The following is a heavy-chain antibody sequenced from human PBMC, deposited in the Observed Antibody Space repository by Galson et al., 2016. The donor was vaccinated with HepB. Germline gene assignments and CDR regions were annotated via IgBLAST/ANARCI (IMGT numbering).Heavy chain of an antibody. CDR1: GYIFTNYG. Sequence: SVKVSCKASGYIFTNYGMSWVRQAPGQGLEWMGWISTYNGDTDYAQKFQGRVIMTTEKSTSTAYMELSSLKSDDTAVYYCARVVDVEVTVATGSWFDPWGQGTLVTVSS. CDR2: ISTYNGDT. CDR3: ARVVDVEVTVATGSWFDP. D-gene: IGHD2-2*01. J-gene: IGHJ5*02. V-gene: IGHV1-18*04.